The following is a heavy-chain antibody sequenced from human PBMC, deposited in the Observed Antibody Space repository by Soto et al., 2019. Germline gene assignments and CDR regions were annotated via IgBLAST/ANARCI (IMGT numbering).Heavy chain of an antibody. CDR3: AREEHCTDSSCYRYYYFHYGMDG. CDR2: ISGYSGDT. J-gene: IGHJ6*02. V-gene: IGHV1-18*04. D-gene: IGHD2-8*02. CDR1: GYSFTNYG. Sequence: ASVKVSCKASGYSFTNYGISWVRQAPGQGLEGMGWISGYSGDTNYAHKFQGRVTMTTDTSTSTAYMELRSLRSDDTAVYYCAREEHCTDSSCYRYYYFHYGMDGWGQGTTVTVSS.